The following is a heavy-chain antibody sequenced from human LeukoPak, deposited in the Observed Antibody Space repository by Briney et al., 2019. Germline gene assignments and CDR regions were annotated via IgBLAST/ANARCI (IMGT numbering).Heavy chain of an antibody. J-gene: IGHJ4*02. V-gene: IGHV4-39*07. CDR2: IFYSGST. D-gene: IGHD7-27*01. CDR1: SGSISTSNYY. Sequence: SETLSLTCTVSSGSISTSNYYWGWVRQPPGKALEWIGNIFYSGSTYYSPSLKSRVTISLDTSRNQFSLILTSVTAADTAVYYCASNTGTVFDYWGQGALVTVSS. CDR3: ASNTGTVFDY.